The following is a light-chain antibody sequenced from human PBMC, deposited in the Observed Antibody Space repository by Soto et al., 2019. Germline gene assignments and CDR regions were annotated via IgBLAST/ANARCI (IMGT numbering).Light chain of an antibody. V-gene: IGKV1-5*01. J-gene: IGKJ2*01. CDR2: DAS. CDR3: QQYNSYSGT. CDR1: QSISSW. Sequence: DIQMTQSPSTLSASVGDRVTITCRASQSISSWLAWYQQKPGKAPKLLIYDASSLESGVPSRFSGSVSGTEFTLTISRLQPYDFATYYCQQYNSYSGTFGQGTKLEIK.